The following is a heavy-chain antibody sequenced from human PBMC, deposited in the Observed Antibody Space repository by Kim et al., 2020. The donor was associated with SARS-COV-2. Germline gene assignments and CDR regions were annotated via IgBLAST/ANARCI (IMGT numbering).Heavy chain of an antibody. Sequence: SETLSLTCTVSGGSISSTYYYWGWIRQPPGKGLEWIGSIYYSGTTHYNPSLKSRVTISVDTSKNRFSLKLTSVTAADTAVYYCARRGSTYGNFDSWGQGTLVAVSS. CDR2: IYYSGTT. CDR3: ARRGSTYGNFDS. CDR1: GGSISSTYYY. J-gene: IGHJ4*02. D-gene: IGHD5-18*01. V-gene: IGHV4-39*01.